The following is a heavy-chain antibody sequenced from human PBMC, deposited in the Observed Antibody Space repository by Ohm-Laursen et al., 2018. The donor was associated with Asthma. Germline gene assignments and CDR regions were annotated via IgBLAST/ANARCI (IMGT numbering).Heavy chain of an antibody. CDR2: ISDDGRNK. CDR3: AKDPRQYRSCYYGMDV. CDR1: GYTFSRYS. J-gene: IGHJ6*02. Sequence: SLRLSCAASGYTFSRYSIHWVRQAPGKGLEWVAVISDDGRNKYYADSVKGRFTISRDNSKNTLYLQMNSLRAEDTAVYYCAKDPRQYRSCYYGMDVWGQGTTVTVSS. D-gene: IGHD3-16*02. V-gene: IGHV3-30*18.